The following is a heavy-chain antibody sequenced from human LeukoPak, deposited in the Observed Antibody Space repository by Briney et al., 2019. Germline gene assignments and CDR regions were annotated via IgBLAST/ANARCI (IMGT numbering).Heavy chain of an antibody. CDR1: LITFTSYA. D-gene: IGHD6-13*01. V-gene: IGHV3-23*01. Sequence: RESPRLSCAPPLITFTSYAISWVPQTPRKRLEWASPISGSGRSTYYADSLKGRFTISRDNSKNTLYLQMNSLRGEDTAVYYCAKDVAAFPDYWGQGPLVTVSS. J-gene: IGHJ4*02. CDR3: AKDVAAFPDY. CDR2: ISGSGRST.